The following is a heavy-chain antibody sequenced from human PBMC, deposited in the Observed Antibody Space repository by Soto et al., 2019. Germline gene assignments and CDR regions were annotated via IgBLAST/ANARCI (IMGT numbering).Heavy chain of an antibody. J-gene: IGHJ6*02. Sequence: QVQLVESGGGVVQPGRSLRLSCAASGFTFSSYAMHWVRQAPGKGLEWVAVISYDGSNKYYADSVKGRFTISRDNSKNPLDPQMNSLRSEDPAVYYCARDLLGREDDHYYRMDVWGQGTTGTVSS. CDR2: ISYDGSNK. CDR1: GFTFSSYA. D-gene: IGHD7-27*01. V-gene: IGHV3-30*14. CDR3: ARDLLGREDDHYYRMDV.